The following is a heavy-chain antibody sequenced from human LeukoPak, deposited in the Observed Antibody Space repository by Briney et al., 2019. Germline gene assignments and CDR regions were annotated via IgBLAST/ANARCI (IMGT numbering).Heavy chain of an antibody. Sequence: GGSLRLSCAASGFTFSSYSMNWVRQAPGKGLEWVSSISSSSSYIYYADSVKGRFTISRDNAKNSLYLQMNSLRAEDTAVYYCAREYTAMVRRAYYYYGMDVWGQGTTVTVSS. CDR3: AREYTAMVRRAYYYYGMDV. D-gene: IGHD5-18*01. CDR1: GFTFSSYS. V-gene: IGHV3-21*01. CDR2: ISSSSSYI. J-gene: IGHJ6*02.